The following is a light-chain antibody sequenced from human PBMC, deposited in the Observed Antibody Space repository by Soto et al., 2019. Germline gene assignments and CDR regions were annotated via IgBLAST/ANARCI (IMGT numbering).Light chain of an antibody. Sequence: DIQMTQSPSSLSASVGDRVTITCRASQSITTYLNWYQHKPGTAPKLLIYAASSLHTGVPSRFSGSGSGTDFTLTIRSLQPEDFSTYYCQQSYTTPYTFGQGTKLEIK. CDR2: AAS. J-gene: IGKJ2*01. CDR1: QSITTY. V-gene: IGKV1-39*01. CDR3: QQSYTTPYT.